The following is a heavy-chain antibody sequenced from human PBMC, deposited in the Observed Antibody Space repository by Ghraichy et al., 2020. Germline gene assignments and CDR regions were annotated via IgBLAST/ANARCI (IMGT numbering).Heavy chain of an antibody. CDR2: IPKSGDTT. Sequence: GGSLRLSCTASGFTFSTYAMSWVRQAPGKGLEWVSSIPKSGDTTYYADFVKGRFTISRDNSKNTLYLRMNSLRGEDTAVYYCAKDLGSTGWYVDNWGQGTLVTVSS. J-gene: IGHJ4*02. CDR1: GFTFSTYA. CDR3: AKDLGSTGWYVDN. D-gene: IGHD6-19*01. V-gene: IGHV3-23*01.